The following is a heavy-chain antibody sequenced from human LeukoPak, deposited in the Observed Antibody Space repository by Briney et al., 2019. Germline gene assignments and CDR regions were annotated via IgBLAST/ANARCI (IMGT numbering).Heavy chain of an antibody. J-gene: IGHJ4*02. Sequence: SQTLSLTCTVSGGSISSGGYYWSWIRQHPGKGLEWIGYIYYSGSTNYNPSLKSRVTISVDTSKNQFSLKLSSVTAADTAVYYCARGTVTTFGYWGQGTLVTVSS. CDR3: ARGTVTTFGY. V-gene: IGHV4-31*03. CDR1: GGSISSGGYY. CDR2: IYYSGST. D-gene: IGHD4-17*01.